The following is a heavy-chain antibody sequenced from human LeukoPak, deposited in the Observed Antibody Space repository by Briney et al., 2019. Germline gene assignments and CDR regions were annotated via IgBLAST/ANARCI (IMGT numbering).Heavy chain of an antibody. V-gene: IGHV1-69*13. D-gene: IGHD1-26*01. CDR1: GGTFSSYA. J-gene: IGHJ2*01. Sequence: SVKVSCKASGGTFSSYAISWVRQAPGQGLEWMGGIIPLFGTANYAQKFQGRVTITADESTSTAYMELSSLRSEDTTVYYCARDSGLKPNSGSYIEHGNWYFDLWGRGTLVTVSS. CDR2: IIPLFGTA. CDR3: ARDSGLKPNSGSYIEHGNWYFDL.